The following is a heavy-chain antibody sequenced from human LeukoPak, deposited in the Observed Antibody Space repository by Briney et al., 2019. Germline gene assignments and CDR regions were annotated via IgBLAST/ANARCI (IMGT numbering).Heavy chain of an antibody. CDR1: GFTFSSYG. CDR3: ARDRGSGWPRKGSDAFDI. J-gene: IGHJ3*02. CDR2: IRYDGSNK. V-gene: IGHV3-30*02. D-gene: IGHD6-19*01. Sequence: GGSLRLSCAASGFTFSSYGMHWVRQAPGKGLEWVAFIRYDGSNKYYADSVKGRFTISRDNSKNSLYLQMNSLRAEDTALYYCARDRGSGWPRKGSDAFDIWGQGTMVTVSS.